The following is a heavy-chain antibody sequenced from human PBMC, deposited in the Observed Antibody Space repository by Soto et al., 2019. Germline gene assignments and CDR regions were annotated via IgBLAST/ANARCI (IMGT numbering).Heavy chain of an antibody. Sequence: EVQLVESGGGLVQPGGSLRLSCAASGFTFSSYWMSWVRQAPGKGLEWVANIKQDGSEKYYVDSVKGRFTIARDNAKNSLYLQMNRLRTEDTAVYYCAREGVYCSGGNCYYYYYMDVWGKGTTVTVSS. CDR1: GFTFSSYW. V-gene: IGHV3-7*01. CDR2: IKQDGSEK. D-gene: IGHD2-15*01. J-gene: IGHJ6*03. CDR3: AREGVYCSGGNCYYYYYMDV.